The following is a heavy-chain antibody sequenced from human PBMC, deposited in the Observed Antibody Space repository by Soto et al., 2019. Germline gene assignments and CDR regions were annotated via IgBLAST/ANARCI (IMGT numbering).Heavy chain of an antibody. CDR3: ARSTSYYDFWSGYYDY. V-gene: IGHV3-7*01. CDR2: IKQDGGEE. Sequence: EVQLVESGGGLVQPGGSLRLSCAASGFTFSDYSMSWVRQSPGKGLEGVANIKQDGGEEDYVDSVKGRLTISRDNAKNSLYLQMNSLRAEDTAVYYCARSTSYYDFWSGYYDYWGQGTLVTVSS. CDR1: GFTFSDYS. D-gene: IGHD3-3*01. J-gene: IGHJ4*02.